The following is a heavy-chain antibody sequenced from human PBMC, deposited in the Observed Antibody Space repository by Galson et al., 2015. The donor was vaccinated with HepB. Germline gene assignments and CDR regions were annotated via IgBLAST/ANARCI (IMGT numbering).Heavy chain of an antibody. Sequence: QSGAEVKKPGESLRISCEASGYSFTDHWITWVRQMPGKGLEWMGRTDPTDSYTDYSPSFQGHVTMSADKSSASAYLQWSSLKASDTAVYFCARYSRTYTSGWYSTFDSWGRGTLVTVSS. J-gene: IGHJ4*02. V-gene: IGHV5-10-1*01. CDR2: TDPTDSYT. D-gene: IGHD6-13*01. CDR1: GYSFTDHW. CDR3: ARYSRTYTSGWYSTFDS.